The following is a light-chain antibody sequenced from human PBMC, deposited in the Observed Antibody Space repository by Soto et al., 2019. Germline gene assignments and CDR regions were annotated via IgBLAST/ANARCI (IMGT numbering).Light chain of an antibody. Sequence: DIQMTQSPSSLSASVGDRVTITCRASQRINTYVNWYQQKPGKAPKLLIYAASSLQSGVPSRFSGSGSGTAFTLTISGLQPADFATYYCQQSYSALITFGQGTRLEIK. CDR3: QQSYSALIT. J-gene: IGKJ5*01. CDR1: QRINTY. V-gene: IGKV1-39*01. CDR2: AAS.